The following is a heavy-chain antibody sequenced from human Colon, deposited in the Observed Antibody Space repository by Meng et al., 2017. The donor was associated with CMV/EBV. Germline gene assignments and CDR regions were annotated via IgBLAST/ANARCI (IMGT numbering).Heavy chain of an antibody. CDR2: IYSAGTRK. D-gene: IGHD2-2*01. CDR1: GFTFSSYG. Sequence: GGSLRLSCAASGFTFSSYGMHWVRQAPGKGLEWVSIIYSAGTRKYADSVKGRFTISRDSSKNTLYLQIDSLRAEDTAVYFCARNRRNCNSVSCYGSYGMDVWGQGTTVTVSS. CDR3: ARNRRNCNSVSCYGSYGMDV. J-gene: IGHJ6*02. V-gene: IGHV3-NL1*01.